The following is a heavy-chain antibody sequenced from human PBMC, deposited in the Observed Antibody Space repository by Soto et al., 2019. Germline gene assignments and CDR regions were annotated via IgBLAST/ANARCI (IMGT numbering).Heavy chain of an antibody. V-gene: IGHV1-69*13. CDR3: ARNPGGITMIVVEHNWFDP. D-gene: IGHD3-22*01. Sequence: PPASVKVSCKASGGTFSSYAISWVRQAPGQGLEWMGGIIPIIGTANYAQKFQGRVTITADESTSTAYMELSSLRSEDTAVYYCARNPGGITMIVVEHNWFDPWGQGTLVTVSS. CDR1: GGTFSSYA. J-gene: IGHJ5*02. CDR2: IIPIIGTA.